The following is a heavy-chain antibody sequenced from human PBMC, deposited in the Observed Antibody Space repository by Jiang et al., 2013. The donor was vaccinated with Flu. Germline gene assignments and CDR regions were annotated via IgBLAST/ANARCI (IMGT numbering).Heavy chain of an antibody. CDR2: IRDGGST. Sequence: VQLLESGGGLIQTGGSLRLSCEVSGFSVGSSYMNWLRQAPGKGLEWVSVIRDGGSTYYPDSVKGRFTISRDSAKNTVYLQMNSLRVEDTAVYYCARDRRLGYYNSSEGFDCWGQGTLVTVSS. CDR1: GFSVGSSY. D-gene: IGHD3-9*01. J-gene: IGHJ4*02. CDR3: ARDRRLGYYNSSEGFDC. V-gene: IGHV3-53*01.